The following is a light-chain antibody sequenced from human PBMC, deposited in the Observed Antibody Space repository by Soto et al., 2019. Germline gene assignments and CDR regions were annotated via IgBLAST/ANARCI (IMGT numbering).Light chain of an antibody. Sequence: EIVLTQSPGSLSLSPGERATLSCRASQSFSSNYLAWYQQKPGQAPRLLMYGASSRATGIPDRFSGSGSGTDFPLTISRLEPEDFAVYYCPQYGGSPPITFGQGTRLEI. CDR3: PQYGGSPPIT. CDR2: GAS. V-gene: IGKV3-20*01. CDR1: QSFSSNY. J-gene: IGKJ5*01.